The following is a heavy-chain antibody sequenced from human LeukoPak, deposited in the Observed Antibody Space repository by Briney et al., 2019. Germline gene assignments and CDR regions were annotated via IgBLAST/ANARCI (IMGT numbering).Heavy chain of an antibody. V-gene: IGHV3-23*01. CDR2: ISGSGGST. Sequence: GGSLRLSCAASGFTVSSNYMSWVRQAPGKGLEWVSAISGSGGSTYYADSVKGRFTISRDNSKNTLYLQMNSLRAEDTAVYYCAKDWDSSGWYYWGQGTLVTVSS. CDR1: GFTVSSNY. J-gene: IGHJ4*02. D-gene: IGHD6-19*01. CDR3: AKDWDSSGWYY.